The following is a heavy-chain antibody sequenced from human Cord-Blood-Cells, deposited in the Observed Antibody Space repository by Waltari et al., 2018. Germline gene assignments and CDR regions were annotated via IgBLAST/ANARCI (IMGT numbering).Heavy chain of an antibody. D-gene: IGHD2-2*02. CDR1: GYTLTGYY. CDR2: INPNSGDT. Sequence: QVQLVKAGAEAKKPGASVTVSCKATGYTLTGYYMHWVRQAHGQGLEWMGWINPNSGDTNYAQKFQGRVTMTRDTSISTAYMELSRLRSDDTAVYYCARADIVVVPAAIHLDYWGQGTLVTVSS. CDR3: ARADIVVVPAAIHLDY. V-gene: IGHV1-2*02. J-gene: IGHJ4*02.